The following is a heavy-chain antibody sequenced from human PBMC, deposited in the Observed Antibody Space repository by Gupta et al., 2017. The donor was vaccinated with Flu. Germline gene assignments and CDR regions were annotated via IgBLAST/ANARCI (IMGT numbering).Heavy chain of an antibody. J-gene: IGHJ4*02. Sequence: QVRLVQSGAEVKKPGASVKVSCRASGYTFTDYYMHWVRQAPGQGLDWMGWINPNSGATNYAPKFQDRVTLTRDTSISTAYMELSRLRSDDTAVYYCVRDHCGDSRCSSDYWGQGTLVTVSS. V-gene: IGHV1-2*02. CDR3: VRDHCGDSRCSSDY. CDR2: INPNSGAT. CDR1: GYTFTDYY. D-gene: IGHD2-15*01.